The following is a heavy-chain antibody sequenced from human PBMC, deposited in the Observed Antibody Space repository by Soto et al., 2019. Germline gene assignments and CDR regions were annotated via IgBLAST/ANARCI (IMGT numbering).Heavy chain of an antibody. CDR3: ARGRRAWYRAFDV. V-gene: IGHV4-34*01. CDR1: GGSFSGYY. CDR2: INHSGST. D-gene: IGHD6-13*01. Sequence: SETLSLTCAVHGGSFSGYYWSWIRQPPGKGLAWIGEINHSGSTNYSPSLKSRVTISVDTSNNQFSLRLSSVTAADTAVYYCARGRRAWYRAFDVWGQGTMVTVSS. J-gene: IGHJ3*01.